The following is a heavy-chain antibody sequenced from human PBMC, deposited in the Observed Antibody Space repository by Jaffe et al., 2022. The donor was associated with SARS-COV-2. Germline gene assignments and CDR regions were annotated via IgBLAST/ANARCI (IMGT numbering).Heavy chain of an antibody. D-gene: IGHD2-21*01. CDR2: ISWNSGTI. V-gene: IGHV3-9*01. CDR1: GFTFDDYA. CDR3: AKDGKTLIEPD. J-gene: IGHJ4*02. Sequence: EVQLVESGGGLVQPGRSLRLSCAASGFTFDDYAMHWVRQAPGKGLEWVSGISWNSGTIGYADSVKGRFTISRDNAKNSLYLQMNSLRVEDTALYYCAKDGKTLIEPDWGQGTLVTVSS.